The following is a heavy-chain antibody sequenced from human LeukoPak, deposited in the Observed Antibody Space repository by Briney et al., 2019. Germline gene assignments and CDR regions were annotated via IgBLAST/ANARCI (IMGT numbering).Heavy chain of an antibody. Sequence: GGSLRLSCAASGFTFDDYAMHWVRQAPGKGLEWVSGISWNSGSIGYADSVKGRFTISRDNAKNSLYLQMNSLRAEDTALYYCAKSATNYDFWTSLDYWGQGTLVTVSS. J-gene: IGHJ4*02. CDR2: ISWNSGSI. CDR3: AKSATNYDFWTSLDY. D-gene: IGHD3-3*01. V-gene: IGHV3-9*01. CDR1: GFTFDDYA.